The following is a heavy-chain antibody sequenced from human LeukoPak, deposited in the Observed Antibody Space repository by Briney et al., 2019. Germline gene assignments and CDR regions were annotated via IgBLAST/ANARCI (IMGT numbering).Heavy chain of an antibody. V-gene: IGHV4-61*09. CDR3: ARDGAYSGYEYDY. D-gene: IGHD5-12*01. CDR2: VSTSGSP. J-gene: IGHJ4*02. Sequence: SQTLSLTCTVSGGSIRSGSYYWSWIRQPAGKGLEWIGHVSTSGSPNFNPSLKSRVTISVDTSKNQFSLKLNSETAADTAVYYCARDGAYSGYEYDYWGQGTLVTVSS. CDR1: GGSIRSGSYY.